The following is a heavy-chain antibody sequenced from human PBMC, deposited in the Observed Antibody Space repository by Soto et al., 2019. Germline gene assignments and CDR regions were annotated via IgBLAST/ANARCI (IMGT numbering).Heavy chain of an antibody. Sequence: QLVESGGGFVKPGMSLRLTCAASGFTFSNAWMTWVRQAPGKGLERVGLIRSQGDGGTADYAAPVRGRFTISGDDSQNAVFLHMVILHPEDTAVYYCIRAPLRGGQGTLVTVSS. J-gene: IGHJ4*02. CDR2: IRSQGDGGTA. CDR1: GFTFSNAW. D-gene: IGHD3-16*01. CDR3: IRAPLR. V-gene: IGHV3-15*05.